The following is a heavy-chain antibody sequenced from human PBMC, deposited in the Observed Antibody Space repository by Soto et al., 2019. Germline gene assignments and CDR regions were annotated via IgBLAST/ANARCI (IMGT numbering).Heavy chain of an antibody. CDR1: GFTFSSYY. D-gene: IGHD1-1*01. J-gene: IGHJ4*02. CDR2: ISHDGTKQ. Sequence: QVQLVESGGGVVQPGRSLRLSCAASGFTFSSYYIHWVRQAPGKGLEWVAVISHDGTKQYYADCVKGRFSISRDNSQNTRYLQMNSLRLDDTAIYYCARDSADNDNWQKTAPLTDHWGQVTRVTVSS. V-gene: IGHV3-30*04. CDR3: ARDSADNDNWQKTAPLTDH.